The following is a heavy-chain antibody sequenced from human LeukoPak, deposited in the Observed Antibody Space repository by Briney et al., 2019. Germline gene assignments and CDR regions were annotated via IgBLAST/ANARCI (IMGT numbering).Heavy chain of an antibody. D-gene: IGHD6-19*01. V-gene: IGHV4-39*07. CDR2: VNHSGST. CDR1: GGSINSRGYL. J-gene: IGHJ4*02. Sequence: SETLSLTCTVSGGSINSRGYLWGWIRQTPGKGLEWIGEVNHSGSTNYNPSLKSRVTISVDTSKNQFSLKLSSVTAADTAVYYCARRVLFIAVAGPRGFDYWGQGTLVTVSS. CDR3: ARRVLFIAVAGPRGFDY.